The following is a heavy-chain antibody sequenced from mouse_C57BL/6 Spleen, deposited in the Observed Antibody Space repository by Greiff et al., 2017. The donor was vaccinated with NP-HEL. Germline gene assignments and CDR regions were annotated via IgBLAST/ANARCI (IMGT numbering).Heavy chain of an antibody. CDR1: GFTFSDYG. CDR3: ARGGLLTAWFAY. D-gene: IGHD3-3*01. V-gene: IGHV5-17*01. J-gene: IGHJ3*01. Sequence: EVKLMESGGGLVKPGGSLKLSCAASGFTFSDYGMHWVRQAPEKGLEWVAYISSGSSTIYYADTVKGRFTISRDNAKNTLFLQMTSLRSEDTAMYYCARGGLLTAWFAYWGQGTLVTVSA. CDR2: ISSGSSTI.